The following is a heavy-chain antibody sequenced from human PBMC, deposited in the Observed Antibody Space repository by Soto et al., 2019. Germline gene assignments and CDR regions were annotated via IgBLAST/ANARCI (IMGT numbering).Heavy chain of an antibody. CDR3: AHGRWEESRDGYRGWFDP. CDR2: IIPIFGIA. V-gene: IGHV1-69*02. Sequence: QVQLVQSGAEVKKPGSSVKVSCKASGGTFSSYISWVRQAPGQGLEWMGRIIPIFGIANYAQKFQGRVTITADKSTSTAYMELNSLRSEDTAVYYCAHGRWEESRDGYRGWFDPWGQGTLVTVSS. J-gene: IGHJ5*02. D-gene: IGHD5-12*01. CDR1: GGTFSSY.